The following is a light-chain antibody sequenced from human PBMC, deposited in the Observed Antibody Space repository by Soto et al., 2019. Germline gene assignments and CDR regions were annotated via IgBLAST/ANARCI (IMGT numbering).Light chain of an antibody. J-gene: IGKJ1*01. CDR2: AAS. CDR3: QQSYNAPRT. Sequence: DIQMTQYPYSLSASVGDRVTITCRASQSISNYLNWYQQKPGKAPRLLIHAASSLQSGVPSRFSGSGSGTAVTLSISSLQPEDFAIYYCQQSYNAPRTFGPGTKVEIK. V-gene: IGKV1-39*01. CDR1: QSISNY.